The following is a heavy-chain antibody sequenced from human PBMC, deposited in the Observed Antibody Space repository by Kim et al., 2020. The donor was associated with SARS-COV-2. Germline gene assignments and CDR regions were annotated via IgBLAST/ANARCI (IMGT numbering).Heavy chain of an antibody. J-gene: IGHJ3*01. CDR3: TTIRGTPVVGSVAF. CDR2: IRSKVYSYAT. V-gene: IGHV3-73*01. D-gene: IGHD3-10*01. Sequence: WGSLRLSCAASGFTFSDSPIHWVRQASGKGLEWVGRIRSKVYSYATAYAASVKGRVTISRDDTESTAHLQMNRLKTEDTAVDYCTTIRGTPVVGSVAF. CDR1: GFTFSDSP.